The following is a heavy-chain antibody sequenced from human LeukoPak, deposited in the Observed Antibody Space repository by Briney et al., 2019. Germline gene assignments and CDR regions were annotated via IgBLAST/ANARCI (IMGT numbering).Heavy chain of an antibody. J-gene: IGHJ3*02. CDR2: ISSSSSTI. D-gene: IGHD3-22*01. V-gene: IGHV3-48*01. CDR3: AREYCYDSSGHPEDAFDI. CDR1: GFTFSSYS. Sequence: GGSLRLSCAASGFTFSSYSMNWVRQAPGKGLEWVSYISSSSSTIYYADSVKGRFTNSRDNAKNSLYLQMNSLRAEDTAVYYCAREYCYDSSGHPEDAFDIWGQGTMVTVSS.